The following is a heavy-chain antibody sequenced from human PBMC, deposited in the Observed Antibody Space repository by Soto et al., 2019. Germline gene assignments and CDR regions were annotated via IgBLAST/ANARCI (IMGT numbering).Heavy chain of an antibody. J-gene: IGHJ4*02. Sequence: ASVKVSCKGSGYTFTGHYMHWVRQAPGQGLEWMGWINPNTGGTNYAQKFQGWVTMTRDTSISTAYMELSRLRSDDTAVYYCATSRGYTYGNQGFDYWGQGTLVTVSS. CDR2: INPNTGGT. CDR3: ATSRGYTYGNQGFDY. D-gene: IGHD5-18*01. CDR1: GYTFTGHY. V-gene: IGHV1-2*04.